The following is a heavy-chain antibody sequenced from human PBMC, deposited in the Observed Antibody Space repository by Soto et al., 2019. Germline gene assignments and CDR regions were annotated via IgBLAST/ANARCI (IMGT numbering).Heavy chain of an antibody. CDR2: IYYSGST. Sequence: PSETLSLTCTVSGGSISSGGYYWSWIRQHPGKGLEWIGYIYYSGSTYYNPSLKSRVTISVDTSKNQFSLKLSSVTAADTAVYYCATNSPYGSGSYYPNYYFDYWGQGTLVTVSS. V-gene: IGHV4-31*03. CDR1: GGSISSGGYY. D-gene: IGHD3-10*01. J-gene: IGHJ4*02. CDR3: ATNSPYGSGSYYPNYYFDY.